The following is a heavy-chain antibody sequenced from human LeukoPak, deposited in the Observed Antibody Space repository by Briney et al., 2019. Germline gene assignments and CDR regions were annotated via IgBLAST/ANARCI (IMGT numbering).Heavy chain of an antibody. CDR3: ARLPKYPGPLGY. V-gene: IGHV5-51*01. J-gene: IGHJ4*02. CDR2: IYCDGSKT. D-gene: IGHD2/OR15-2a*01. CDR1: GYTFTEYW. Sequence: PGESLKISCQTSGYTFTEYWIGWVRQMPGKGLEWMGIIYCDGSKTTYSPSFQSQVTISVDKSISTAYLQWSSLKASDTAMYYCARLPKYPGPLGYWGQGTLVTVSS.